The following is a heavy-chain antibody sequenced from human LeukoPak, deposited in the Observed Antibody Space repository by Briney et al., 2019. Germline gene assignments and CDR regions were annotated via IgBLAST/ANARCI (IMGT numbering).Heavy chain of an antibody. CDR2: ISYDGSNK. J-gene: IGHJ4*02. D-gene: IGHD6-13*01. CDR1: GFTFSSYA. Sequence: PGRSLRLSCAASGFTFSSYAMHWVRQAPGKGLEWVAVISYDGSNKYYADSVKGRFTISRDNSKNTLYLQMNSLRAEDTAMYYCARDTVSSSWYYFDYWGQGTLVTVSS. CDR3: ARDTVSSSWYYFDY. V-gene: IGHV3-30*04.